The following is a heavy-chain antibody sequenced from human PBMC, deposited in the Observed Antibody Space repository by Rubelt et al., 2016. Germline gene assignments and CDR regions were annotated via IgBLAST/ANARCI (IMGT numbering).Heavy chain of an antibody. V-gene: IGHV1-2*02. Sequence: QVQLVQSGAEGKKPGASVKVACKAAGYTFTGYYRHWVRQAPGQGLDGMGWNNPNSGGPNYAPKFQGRVTMTRETSISTAYMELSRLGSDDTAVYYCARAEPDFDIWGQGTMVTVSS. CDR3: ARAEPDFDI. CDR2: NNPNSGGP. J-gene: IGHJ3*02. D-gene: IGHD1-14*01. CDR1: GYTFTGYY.